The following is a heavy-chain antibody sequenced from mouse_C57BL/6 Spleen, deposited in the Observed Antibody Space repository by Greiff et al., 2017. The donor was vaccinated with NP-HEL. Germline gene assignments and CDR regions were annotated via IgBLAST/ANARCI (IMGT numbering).Heavy chain of an antibody. Sequence: VQLQQPGTELVKPGASVKLSCKASGYTFTSYWMHWVKQRPGQGLEWIGNINPSNGGTNYNEKFKSKATLTVDKSSSTAYMQLSSLTSEDSAVYYCAREGAVLLWYFDVWGTGTTVTVSS. V-gene: IGHV1-53*01. D-gene: IGHD1-1*01. CDR3: AREGAVLLWYFDV. CDR1: GYTFTSYW. CDR2: INPSNGGT. J-gene: IGHJ1*03.